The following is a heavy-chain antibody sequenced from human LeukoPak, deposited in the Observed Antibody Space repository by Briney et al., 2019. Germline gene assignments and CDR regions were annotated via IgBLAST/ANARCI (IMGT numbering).Heavy chain of an antibody. V-gene: IGHV1-2*02. CDR3: AREVDYAGFDY. D-gene: IGHD4-17*01. CDR2: INPNSGGT. Sequence: ASVKVSCKASGYTFTGYYMHWVRHAPGQGLEWMGWINPNSGGTNYAQKFQGRVTTTRDTSISAAYMELSRLRSDDTAVYYCAREVDYAGFDYWGQGTLVTVSS. CDR1: GYTFTGYY. J-gene: IGHJ4*02.